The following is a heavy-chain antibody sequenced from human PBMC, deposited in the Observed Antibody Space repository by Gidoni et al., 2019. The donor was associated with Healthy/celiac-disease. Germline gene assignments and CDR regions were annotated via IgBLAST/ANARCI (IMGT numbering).Heavy chain of an antibody. V-gene: IGHV3-23*01. CDR3: AKDVEYSSSWYEFDY. J-gene: IGHJ4*02. CDR1: VFPFSSYA. CDR2: ISGSGGST. D-gene: IGHD6-13*01. Sequence: EVQLLESGGGLVQPGGSLRLPCAASVFPFSSYAMSWFRQAPGKGLEWVSAISGSGGSTYYADSVKGRFTISRDNSKNTLYLQMNSLRAEDTAVYYCAKDVEYSSSWYEFDYWGQGTLVTVSS.